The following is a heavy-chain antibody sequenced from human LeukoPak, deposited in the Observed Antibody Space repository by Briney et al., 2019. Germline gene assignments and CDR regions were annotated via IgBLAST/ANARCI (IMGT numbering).Heavy chain of an antibody. V-gene: IGHV4-59*01. CDR3: TRGRGWLPDC. J-gene: IGHJ4*02. CDR2: IYYSGST. CDR1: GGSLSSYY. D-gene: IGHD5-24*01. Sequence: SETLSLTCTVSGGSLSSYYWSWIRQPSGKGLEWIGYIYYSGSTNFTPSLKSRVTMSVDTSKNQISLKLSSVTAADTAVYYCTRGRGWLPDCWGQGTLVTVSS.